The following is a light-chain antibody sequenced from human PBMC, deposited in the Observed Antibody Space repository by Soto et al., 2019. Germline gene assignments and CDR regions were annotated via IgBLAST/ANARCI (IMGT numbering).Light chain of an antibody. CDR2: GAS. CDR3: QQYGSSGT. CDR1: QSVSSSY. V-gene: IGKV3-20*01. Sequence: EIVLTQSPGTLSLSPGERATLSCRASQSVSSSYLAWYQQKPGQAPXLLIYGASSRATGIPDRFSGSGSGTDFTLTISRLEPEDFAVYYCQQYGSSGTLGQGTKVDIK. J-gene: IGKJ1*01.